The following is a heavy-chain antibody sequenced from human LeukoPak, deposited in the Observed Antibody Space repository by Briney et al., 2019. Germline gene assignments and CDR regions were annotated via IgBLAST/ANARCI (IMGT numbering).Heavy chain of an antibody. Sequence: PGGSLRLSCAASGFNFRSNYMTWVRQAPGKGLEWVSVIYSGGSTYYADSVTGRLTISRDNSKNTLDLQMNSLRAEDTAVYYCARLDSSAWYWYFDLWGRGTLVTVSS. CDR1: GFNFRSNY. CDR3: ARLDSSAWYWYFDL. CDR2: IYSGGST. V-gene: IGHV3-53*01. D-gene: IGHD3-22*01. J-gene: IGHJ2*01.